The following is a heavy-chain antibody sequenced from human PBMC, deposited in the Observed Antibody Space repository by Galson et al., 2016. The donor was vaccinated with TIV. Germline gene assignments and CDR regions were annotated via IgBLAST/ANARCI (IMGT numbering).Heavy chain of an antibody. CDR1: RFSFHTYW. V-gene: IGHV3-7*01. Sequence: SLRLSCAASRFSFHTYWMSWLRQAPGKGLEWVASINDGGSEKDYVDSVKGRFTISRDNAQTSLYLQMYSLRTEDTAVYYCARMLFDIVQAPAATPTGYFDPWGQGTLVTVSS. J-gene: IGHJ5*02. D-gene: IGHD2-2*01. CDR3: ARMLFDIVQAPAATPTGYFDP. CDR2: INDGGSEK.